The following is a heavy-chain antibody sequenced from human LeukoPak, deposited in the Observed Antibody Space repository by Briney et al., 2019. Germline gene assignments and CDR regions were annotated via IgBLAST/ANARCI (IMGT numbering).Heavy chain of an antibody. Sequence: SETLSLTCTVSGGSISSSSYYWNWIRQPAGKGLEWIGRFYARGNTNYNPSLKSRVTMSVDTSKNQLSLKLTSVTAADTAVYYCARELITKADAFDIWGQGTMVTVSS. D-gene: IGHD1-20*01. V-gene: IGHV4-61*02. J-gene: IGHJ3*02. CDR2: FYARGNT. CDR3: ARELITKADAFDI. CDR1: GGSISSSSYY.